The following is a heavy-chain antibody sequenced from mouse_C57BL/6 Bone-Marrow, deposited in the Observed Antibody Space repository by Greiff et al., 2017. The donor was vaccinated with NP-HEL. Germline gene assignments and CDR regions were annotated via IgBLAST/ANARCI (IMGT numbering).Heavy chain of an antibody. CDR1: GYTFTDYY. CDR3: ARPRAYYGSSYFDY. D-gene: IGHD1-1*01. J-gene: IGHJ2*01. CDR2: INPYNGDT. V-gene: IGHV1-19*01. Sequence: EVQLQQSGPVLVKPGASVKMSCKASGYTFTDYYMNWVKQSHGKSLEWIGVINPYNGDTSYNQKFKGKATLTVDKSSSTAYMELNSLTSEDSAVYYCARPRAYYGSSYFDYWGQGTTLTVSS.